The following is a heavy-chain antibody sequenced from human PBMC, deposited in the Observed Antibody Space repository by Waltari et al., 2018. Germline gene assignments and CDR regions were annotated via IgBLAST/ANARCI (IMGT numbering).Heavy chain of an antibody. CDR3: ARHGYSGGWFDP. V-gene: IGHV4-39*01. Sequence: QLQLQESGPGLVKPSEPLSLTCSVSGASISSSNSYWGWIRQPPGKGLEWIGSMFNGGSTYYNPSLKSRVTISVDTSKNQFSLRLNSVTAADTAIYYCARHGYSGGWFDPWGQGTLVTVSS. J-gene: IGHJ5*02. CDR1: GASISSSNSY. D-gene: IGHD4-17*01. CDR2: MFNGGST.